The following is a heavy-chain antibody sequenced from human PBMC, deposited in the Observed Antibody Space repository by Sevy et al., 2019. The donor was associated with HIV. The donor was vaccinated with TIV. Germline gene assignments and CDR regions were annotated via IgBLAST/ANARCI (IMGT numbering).Heavy chain of an antibody. CDR1: GFTFSSYS. CDR3: ASEKTHNDFWSGRYYYYGMDV. V-gene: IGHV3-48*02. D-gene: IGHD3-3*01. J-gene: IGHJ6*02. Sequence: GGSLRLSCAASGFTFSSYSMNWVRQAPGKGLEWVSYISSSSSTIYYADSVKGRFTISRDNAKNSLYLQMNSLRDEDTAVYYCASEKTHNDFWSGRYYYYGMDVWGQGTTVTVSS. CDR2: ISSSSSTI.